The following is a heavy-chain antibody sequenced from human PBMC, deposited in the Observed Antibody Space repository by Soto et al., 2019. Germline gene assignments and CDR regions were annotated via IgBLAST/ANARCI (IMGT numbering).Heavy chain of an antibody. V-gene: IGHV3-23*01. CDR3: AKVGCSGGSCYSSPHFDY. CDR2: ISGSGGST. J-gene: IGHJ4*02. CDR1: GFTFSSYA. Sequence: PGGSLRLSCAASGFTFSSYAMSWVRQAPGKGLERVSAISGSGGSTYYADSVKGRFTISRDNSKNTLYLQMNSLRAEDTAVYYCAKVGCSGGSCYSSPHFDYWGQGTLVTVSS. D-gene: IGHD2-15*01.